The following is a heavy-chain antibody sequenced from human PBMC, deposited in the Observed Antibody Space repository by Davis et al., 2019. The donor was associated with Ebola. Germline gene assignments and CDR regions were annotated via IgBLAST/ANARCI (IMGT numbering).Heavy chain of an antibody. CDR3: ARAPTVTTPAAFDY. Sequence: SETLSLTCTVSGGSISSSSYYWGWIRQPPGKGLEWIGSIYYSGSTNYNPSLKSRVTISVATSKNQFSLKLSSVTAADTAVYYCARAPTVTTPAAFDYWGQGTLVTVSS. V-gene: IGHV4-39*07. D-gene: IGHD4-11*01. CDR1: GGSISSSSYY. J-gene: IGHJ4*02. CDR2: IYYSGST.